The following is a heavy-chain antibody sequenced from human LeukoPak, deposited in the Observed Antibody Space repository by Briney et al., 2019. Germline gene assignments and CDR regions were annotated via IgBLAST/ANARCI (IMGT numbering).Heavy chain of an antibody. J-gene: IGHJ4*02. Sequence: SETLSFTCTVSGGSISSGDYYWSWIRQPPGKGLECIGYIYYSGSTYYNPSLMSRVTISVDTSKNQFSLKLSSVTAADTAVYYCARDHLEELLFDYWGQGSLVTVSS. CDR2: IYYSGST. D-gene: IGHD1-26*01. V-gene: IGHV4-30-4*08. CDR3: ARDHLEELLFDY. CDR1: GGSISSGDYY.